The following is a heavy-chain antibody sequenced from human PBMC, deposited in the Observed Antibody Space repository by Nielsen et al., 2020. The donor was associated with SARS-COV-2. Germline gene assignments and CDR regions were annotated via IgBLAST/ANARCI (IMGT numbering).Heavy chain of an antibody. CDR3: AKDRHPYSGPLDY. J-gene: IGHJ4*02. D-gene: IGHD6-13*01. CDR1: EFTFDDYA. V-gene: IGHV3-9*01. CDR2: ISWNSGSI. Sequence: SLKISCAASEFTFDDYAMHWVRQAPGKGLEWVSGISWNSGSIGYADSVKGRFTISRDNAKNSLYLQMNSLRAEDTALYYCAKDRHPYSGPLDYWGQGTLVTVSS.